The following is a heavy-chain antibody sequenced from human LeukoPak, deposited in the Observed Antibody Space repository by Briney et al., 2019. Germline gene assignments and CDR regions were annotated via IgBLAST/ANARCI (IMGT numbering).Heavy chain of an antibody. CDR1: IDSITNYY. CDR3: AREEGIAAAGALEY. Sequence: PSETLSLTCSVPIDSITNYYWSWIRQPPGKELEWIAFIYHSGNTNKNPSLTTRVTMSVDTSKTQITLRLSSVTAADTAVYYCAREEGIAAAGALEYWGQGILVTVSS. V-gene: IGHV4-59*01. J-gene: IGHJ4*02. D-gene: IGHD6-13*01. CDR2: IYHSGNT.